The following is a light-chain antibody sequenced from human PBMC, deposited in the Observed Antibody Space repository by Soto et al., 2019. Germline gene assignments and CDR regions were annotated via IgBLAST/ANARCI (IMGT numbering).Light chain of an antibody. CDR1: RDISNY. V-gene: IGKV1-27*01. CDR2: GAS. Sequence: DIQVTQSPSSLSASLGDRVSITCRASRDISNYLAWYQQKPGQVPRLLISGASTLHSGVPSRFSGSGSGTDFTLTITSLQPEDIATYFCQKYDTAPLTFGGGTKGEIK. J-gene: IGKJ4*01. CDR3: QKYDTAPLT.